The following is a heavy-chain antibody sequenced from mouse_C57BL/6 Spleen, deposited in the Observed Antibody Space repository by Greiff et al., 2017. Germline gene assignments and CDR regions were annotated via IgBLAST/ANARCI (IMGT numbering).Heavy chain of an antibody. CDR3: AREALLRPFDY. CDR2: ISDGGSYT. Sequence: EVQGVESGGGLVKPGGSLKLSCAASGFTFSSYAMSWVRQTPEKRLEWVATISDGGSYTYYPDNVKGRFTISRDNAKNNLYLQMSHLKSEDTAMYYCAREALLRPFDYWGQGTTLTVSS. J-gene: IGHJ2*01. CDR1: GFTFSSYA. V-gene: IGHV5-4*01. D-gene: IGHD1-1*01.